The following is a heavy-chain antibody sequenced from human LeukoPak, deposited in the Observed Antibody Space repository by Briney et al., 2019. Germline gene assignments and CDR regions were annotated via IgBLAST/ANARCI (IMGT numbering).Heavy chain of an antibody. Sequence: GGSLRLSCAASEFTFSSYSMNWVRQAPGKWLEWVSSISSSSSYIYYADSVKGRFTISRDNAKNSLYLQMNSLRAEDTAIYYCARDGIAGDFDYWGQGTLVTVSS. V-gene: IGHV3-21*01. CDR1: EFTFSSYS. J-gene: IGHJ4*02. D-gene: IGHD6-13*01. CDR3: ARDGIAGDFDY. CDR2: ISSSSSYI.